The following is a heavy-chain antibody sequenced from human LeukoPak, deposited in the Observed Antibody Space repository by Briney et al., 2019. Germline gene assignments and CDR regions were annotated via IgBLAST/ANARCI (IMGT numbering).Heavy chain of an antibody. CDR3: TRDYNHGMDV. CDR2: INVDGSVT. CDR1: GFSFNGYW. Sequence: GGSLRLSCAASGFSFNGYWMHWVRLVPGKGPMWVSCINVDGSVTRYVDSVKGRFTISRDNARNTLYLQVNSLGVEDTAVYYCTRDYNHGMDVWGQGTTVTVSS. V-gene: IGHV3-74*01. J-gene: IGHJ6*02.